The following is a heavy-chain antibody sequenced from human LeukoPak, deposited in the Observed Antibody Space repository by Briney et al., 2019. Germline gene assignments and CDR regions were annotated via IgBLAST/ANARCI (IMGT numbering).Heavy chain of an antibody. CDR1: GFPFSAYW. J-gene: IGHJ4*02. CDR3: AKDMTGPDDS. V-gene: IGHV3-74*01. D-gene: IGHD3-16*01. Sequence: GGSLRLSCAASGFPFSAYWVHWVRQAPGKGLVWVSRINTDGTYTSYADSVKGRSTISRDNAQNTLFLQMTSLRVEDTAVYYCAKDMTGPDDSWGPGTLVTVSS. CDR2: INTDGTYT.